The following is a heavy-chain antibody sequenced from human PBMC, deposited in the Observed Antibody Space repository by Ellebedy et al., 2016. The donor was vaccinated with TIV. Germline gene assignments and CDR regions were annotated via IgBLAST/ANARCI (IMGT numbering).Heavy chain of an antibody. Sequence: GGSLRLSCAASGFTFGSFAMHWVRQAPGKGLEWLSVISGGGDITYPADSVKGRFTITRDNSKNKLYLQLDRLRAEDTAVYYCAKGSSSGFNYDRVGFEYWGQGTLVTVSS. V-gene: IGHV3-23*01. CDR1: GFTFGSFA. D-gene: IGHD3-16*01. J-gene: IGHJ4*02. CDR3: AKGSSSGFNYDRVGFEY. CDR2: ISGGGDIT.